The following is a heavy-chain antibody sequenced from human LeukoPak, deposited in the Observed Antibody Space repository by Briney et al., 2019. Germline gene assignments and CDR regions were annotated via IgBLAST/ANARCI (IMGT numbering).Heavy chain of an antibody. Sequence: GASVKVSCKASGNTFTSYYIHWVRQAPGQGLQWLGVINPIGASTIYAQNFQGRVTMTRDTSTSTVYMELSSLRSEDTAVYYCARSQYLLNRDALDIWGQGKMVTVSS. CDR1: GNTFTSYY. J-gene: IGHJ3*02. CDR3: ARSQYLLNRDALDI. CDR2: INPIGAST. V-gene: IGHV1-46*01. D-gene: IGHD1-14*01.